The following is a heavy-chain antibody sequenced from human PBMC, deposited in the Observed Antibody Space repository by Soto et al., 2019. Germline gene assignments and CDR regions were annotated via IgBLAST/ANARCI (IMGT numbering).Heavy chain of an antibody. CDR1: GFTFSDHY. CDR2: TRNKANSYTT. CDR3: ARGGGSYYFYYYGMDV. D-gene: IGHD1-26*01. Sequence: EVQLVESGGGLVQPGGSLRLSWAASGFTFSDHYMDWVRQAPGKGLEWVGRTRNKANSYTTEYAASVKGRFTISRDDSKNSLYLQMNSLKTEDTAVYYCARGGGSYYFYYYGMDVWGQGTTVTVSS. J-gene: IGHJ6*02. V-gene: IGHV3-72*01.